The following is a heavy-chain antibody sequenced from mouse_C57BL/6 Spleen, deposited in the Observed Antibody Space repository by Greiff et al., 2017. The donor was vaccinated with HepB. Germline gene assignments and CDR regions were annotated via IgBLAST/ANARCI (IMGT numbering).Heavy chain of an antibody. Sequence: EVKLMESGPGLVKPSQSLSLTCSVTGYSITSGYYWNWIRQFPGNKLEWMGYISYDGSNNYNPSLKNRISITRDTSKNQFFLKLNSVTTEDTANYYCAREGGYYYGSSYDFDYWGQGTTLTVSS. CDR1: GYSITSGYY. D-gene: IGHD1-1*01. V-gene: IGHV3-6*01. CDR3: AREGGYYYGSSYDFDY. CDR2: ISYDGSN. J-gene: IGHJ2*01.